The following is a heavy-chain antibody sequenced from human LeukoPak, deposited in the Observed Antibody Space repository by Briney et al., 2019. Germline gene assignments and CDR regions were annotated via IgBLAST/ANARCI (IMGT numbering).Heavy chain of an antibody. D-gene: IGHD3-22*01. CDR2: IYWNGDSR. Sequence: GGGLRVSCAESGVTFNNFAMSWGRQAPEGGGEWGSEIYWNGDSRGYVHSVWGRVTIYRDNSKNSLYLKMNSLSVEATAFYYCARDDLLHRNWFDPWGQGTLVTVSS. J-gene: IGHJ5*02. CDR3: ARDDLLHRNWFDP. CDR1: GVTFNNFA. V-gene: IGHV3-20*04.